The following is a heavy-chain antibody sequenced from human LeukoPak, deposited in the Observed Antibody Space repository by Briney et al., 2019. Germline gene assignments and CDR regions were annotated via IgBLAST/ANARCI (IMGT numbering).Heavy chain of an antibody. V-gene: IGHV3-11*04. CDR3: ARDRGGLFDY. CDR1: KFTFTDYF. CDR2: IDSRGYTI. J-gene: IGHJ4*02. Sequence: GGSLRLSCAATKFTFTDYFMSWISQAPGKGLEWVSHIDSRGYTIYYADSVKGRFTISRDNARNSLYLQMNSLSAEDTAVYYCARDRGGLFDYWGQGTLVTVSS. D-gene: IGHD3-16*01.